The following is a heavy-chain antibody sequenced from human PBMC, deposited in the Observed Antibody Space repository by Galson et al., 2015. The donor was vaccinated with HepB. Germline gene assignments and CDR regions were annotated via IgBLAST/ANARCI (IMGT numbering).Heavy chain of an antibody. CDR3: ARDRLSGFRFLEWYTGMDL. V-gene: IGHV3-48*04. J-gene: IGHJ6*02. Sequence: SLRLSCAASGFTFSHYTMNWVRQAPGKGLEWVSYIGTSISTIYYTDSLKGRFTISRDNAKNSLYLQMNSLRAEDTAVYYCARDRLSGFRFLEWYTGMDLWGRGTTVTVSS. CDR1: GFTFSHYT. CDR2: IGTSISTI. D-gene: IGHD3-3*01.